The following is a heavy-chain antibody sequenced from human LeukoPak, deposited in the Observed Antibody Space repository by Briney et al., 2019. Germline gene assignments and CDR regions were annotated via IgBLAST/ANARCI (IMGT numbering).Heavy chain of an antibody. CDR2: IFVGGNT. CDR1: GLTVSNTY. V-gene: IGHV3-53*01. CDR3: ASGGDFEELPDAPGVEFFQL. J-gene: IGHJ1*01. Sequence: PGGSLRLSCAASGLTVSNTYMSWIRQSPGKGLEGVAVIFVGGNTDYAGSVKYRFTISRDNSKNTVYLQMNSLRSEDTAVFYCASGGDFEELPDAPGVEFFQLWGQGTPVIVSS. D-gene: IGHD2-21*01.